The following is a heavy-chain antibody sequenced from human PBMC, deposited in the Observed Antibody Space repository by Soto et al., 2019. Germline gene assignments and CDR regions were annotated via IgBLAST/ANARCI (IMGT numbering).Heavy chain of an antibody. J-gene: IGHJ6*01. CDR1: GFTFNHYA. D-gene: IGHD4-17*01. CDR2: VSGRGGST. Sequence: VQLLESGGGLVQPGGSLRLACTASGFTFNHYAMSWVRQAPGKGLEWVSAVSGRGGSTKYADSVKGRFIISRDNSNSTRYLQMDSLRGEDTAVYYCAKDSTVTTSLYFYYYGFDVWGQGTTVTVSS. CDR3: AKDSTVTTSLYFYYYGFDV. V-gene: IGHV3-23*01.